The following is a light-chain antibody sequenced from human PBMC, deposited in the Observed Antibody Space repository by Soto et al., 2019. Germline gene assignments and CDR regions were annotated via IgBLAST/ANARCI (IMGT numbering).Light chain of an antibody. CDR2: WAS. CDR3: QSGTWT. J-gene: IGKJ1*01. CDR1: QSVLYSSNNKNY. Sequence: DIVMTQSPDSLAVSLGERATINCKSSQSVLYSSNNKNYLAWYQQKPGQPPKLLIYWASTRESGVPDRFSGSGSGTDFTLTISSLQAEDVAVYYCQSGTWTFGQGTKVEIK. V-gene: IGKV4-1*01.